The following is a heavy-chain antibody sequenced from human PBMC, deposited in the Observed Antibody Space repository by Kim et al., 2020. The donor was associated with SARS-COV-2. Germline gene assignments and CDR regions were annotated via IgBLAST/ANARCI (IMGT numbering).Heavy chain of an antibody. CDR2: ISSSSSYI. CDR3: ARGMGRITIFGVVIEDYYYLMDA. Sequence: GGSLRLSCAASGFTFSSYSMNWVRQAPGNGLEWVSSISSSSSYIYYADSVKGRFTISRDNAKNSLYLQMNSLRAEDTAVYYCARGMGRITIFGVVIEDYYYLMDARGHGTPV. D-gene: IGHD3-3*01. J-gene: IGHJ6*02. CDR1: GFTFSSYS. V-gene: IGHV3-21*01.